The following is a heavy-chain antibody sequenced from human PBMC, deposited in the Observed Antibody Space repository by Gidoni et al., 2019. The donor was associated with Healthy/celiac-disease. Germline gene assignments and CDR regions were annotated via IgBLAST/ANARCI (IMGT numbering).Heavy chain of an antibody. CDR1: GFTFSSYG. V-gene: IGHV3-30*18. J-gene: IGHJ3*02. CDR3: AKTDITTYAFDI. D-gene: IGHD3-22*01. Sequence: QVQLVESGGGVVQPGRSLRLSCPASGFTFSSYGMHWVRQAPGKGLEWVAVISYEGSNKYYADAVKGRFTISRDNSKNTLYLQMNSLRAEDTAVYYCAKTDITTYAFDIWGQGTMVTVSS. CDR2: ISYEGSNK.